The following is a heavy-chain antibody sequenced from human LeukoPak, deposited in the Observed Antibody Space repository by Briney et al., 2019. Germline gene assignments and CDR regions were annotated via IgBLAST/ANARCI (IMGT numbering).Heavy chain of an antibody. CDR1: GFNFINYG. CDR2: ISGSGTRT. V-gene: IGHV3-23*01. J-gene: IGHJ3*02. CDR3: VRDKYDSNRSPSDI. D-gene: IGHD3-22*01. Sequence: GGSLRLSCEVSGFNFINYGMSWVRQAPGKGLEWVSLISGSGTRTNYAGSVKGRFTISRDNSKNTVYLQMDSLGAEDTAVYYCVRDKYDSNRSPSDIWGQGTKVTVSS.